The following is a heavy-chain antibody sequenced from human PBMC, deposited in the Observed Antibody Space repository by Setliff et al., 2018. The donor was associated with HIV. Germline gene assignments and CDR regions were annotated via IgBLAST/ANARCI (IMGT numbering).Heavy chain of an antibody. V-gene: IGHV3-23*01. Sequence: PGGSLRLSCAASGFTFSNYAMSWVRQAPGEGLEWVSAILSTGERTFYAESVKGRFTISRDNAKNTLFLQMNSLRAEDTAVYYCARFDDSNGFDYWGQGTLVTVSS. CDR3: ARFDDSNGFDY. J-gene: IGHJ4*02. CDR1: GFTFSNYA. D-gene: IGHD3-22*01. CDR2: ILSTGERT.